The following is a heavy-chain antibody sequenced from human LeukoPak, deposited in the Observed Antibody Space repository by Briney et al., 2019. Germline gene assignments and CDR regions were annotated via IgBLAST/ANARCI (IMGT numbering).Heavy chain of an antibody. Sequence: SETLSLTCTVSGGSISSYYWSWIRQPPGKGLEWIGYIYYSGSTNYNPSLKSRVTISVDTSKNQFSLKLSSVTAADTAVYYCARASSGYYGDYYYYMDVWGKGTTVTISS. CDR3: ARASSGYYGDYYYYMDV. J-gene: IGHJ6*03. V-gene: IGHV4-59*01. CDR1: GGSISSYY. CDR2: IYYSGST. D-gene: IGHD3-22*01.